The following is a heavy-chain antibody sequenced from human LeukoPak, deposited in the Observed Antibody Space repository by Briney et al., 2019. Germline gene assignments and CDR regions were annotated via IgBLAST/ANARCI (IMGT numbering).Heavy chain of an antibody. CDR3: ARDHANWNYDLHWFDP. D-gene: IGHD1-7*01. V-gene: IGHV3-7*01. CDR2: IKQDGSEK. CDR1: GFTFSSYW. Sequence: GGSLRLSCAASGFTFSSYWMSWVRQAPGKGLEWVANIKQDGSEKYYVDSVKGQFTISRDNAKNSLYLQMNSLRAEDTAVYYCARDHANWNYDLHWFDPWGQGTLVTVSS. J-gene: IGHJ5*02.